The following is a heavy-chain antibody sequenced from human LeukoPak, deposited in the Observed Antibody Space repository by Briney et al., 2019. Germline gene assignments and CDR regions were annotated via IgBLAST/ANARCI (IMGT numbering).Heavy chain of an antibody. CDR3: ARDATRGGDFDF. J-gene: IGHJ4*02. Sequence: GGSLRLSCAASGFTFSSYGMHWVRQAPGKGLEWVAVISYDGSNKYYADSVKGRFTISRDNSRNTLYLQMNDLRGEDTAVYYCARDATRGGDFDFWGQGTLVTVSS. D-gene: IGHD2-21*01. V-gene: IGHV3-30*03. CDR2: ISYDGSNK. CDR1: GFTFSSYG.